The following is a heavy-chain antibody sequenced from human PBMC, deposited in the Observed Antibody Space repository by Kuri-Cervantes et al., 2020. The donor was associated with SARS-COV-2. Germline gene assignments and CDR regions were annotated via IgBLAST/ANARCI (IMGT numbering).Heavy chain of an antibody. Sequence: ESLKISCTVSGGSISSSSYYWGWIRQPPGKGLEWIGSIYYSGSTYYNPSLKSRVTISVDTSKNLFSLKLTSVTAADTAVYFCARGVVTIYGFLVLLPAPGWLDPWGQGTLVTVSS. CDR2: IYYSGST. CDR1: GGSISSSSYY. V-gene: IGHV4-39*02. CDR3: ARGVVTIYGFLVLLPAPGWLDP. J-gene: IGHJ5*02. D-gene: IGHD3-3*01.